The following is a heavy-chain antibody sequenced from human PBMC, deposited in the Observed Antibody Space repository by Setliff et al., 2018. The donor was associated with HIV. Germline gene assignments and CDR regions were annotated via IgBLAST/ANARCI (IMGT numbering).Heavy chain of an antibody. D-gene: IGHD5-12*01. J-gene: IGHJ4*02. V-gene: IGHV3-33*08. CDR2: IWYDGSNK. CDR3: ARDRGHSGHDINDY. CDR1: GFSFSTSA. Sequence: GGSLRLSCAASGFSFSTSAMHWVRQAPGKGLEWVAVIWYDGSNKYYADSVKGRFTISRDNTKNSLYLQMNSLRVEDTALYYCARDRGHSGHDINDYWGQGTLVTVSS.